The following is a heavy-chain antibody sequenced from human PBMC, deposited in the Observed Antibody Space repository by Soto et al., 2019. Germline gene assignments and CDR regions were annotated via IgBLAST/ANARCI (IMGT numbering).Heavy chain of an antibody. Sequence: VGALRLSWAASGFTFSSYAMSWGRQAPGKGLEWASAISGSGGSTYYADSVKGRFTISRDNSKNTLYLQMNSLRAEDTAVYYCATDGGGGEYCSYYGKDFSGQGTTDIVSS. CDR2: ISGSGGST. V-gene: IGHV3-23*01. CDR1: GFTFSSYA. J-gene: IGHJ6*02. D-gene: IGHD3-10*01. CDR3: ATDGGGGEYCSYYGKDF.